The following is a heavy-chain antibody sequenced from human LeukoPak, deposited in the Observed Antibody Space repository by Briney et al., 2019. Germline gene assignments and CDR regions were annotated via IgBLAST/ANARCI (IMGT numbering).Heavy chain of an antibody. Sequence: PGGSLRLSCAASGFTFSSYGMHWVRQAPGKGLEWVAFIRYDGSNKYYPDSVKGRFTNSRDNSKNTLYLQMNSLRAEDTAVYYCARGACSSTSCYYYYYYMDVWGKGTTVTVSS. J-gene: IGHJ6*03. CDR2: IRYDGSNK. D-gene: IGHD2-2*01. CDR3: ARGACSSTSCYYYYYYMDV. V-gene: IGHV3-30*02. CDR1: GFTFSSYG.